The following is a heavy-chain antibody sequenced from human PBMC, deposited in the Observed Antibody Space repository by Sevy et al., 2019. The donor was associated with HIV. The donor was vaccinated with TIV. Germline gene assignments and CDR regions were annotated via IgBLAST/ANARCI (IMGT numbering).Heavy chain of an antibody. CDR2: IGVYNGNA. V-gene: IGHV1-18*04. CDR1: GYNFASDG. CDR3: ARVPTYYYGSATYFDY. J-gene: IGHJ4*02. Sequence: ASVKVSCKASGYNFASDGFSWVRQATGQGLEWMGWIGVYNGNAKYAQVFQDRFTMTTDTSTSTAYMELRSLRSDDTAVYYCARVPTYYYGSATYFDYWGQGTLVTVSS. D-gene: IGHD3-10*01.